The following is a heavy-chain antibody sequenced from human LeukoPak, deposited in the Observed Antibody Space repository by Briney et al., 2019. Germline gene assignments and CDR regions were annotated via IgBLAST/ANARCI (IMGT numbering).Heavy chain of an antibody. D-gene: IGHD2-2*01. CDR1: GFTFSSYG. J-gene: IGHJ6*03. V-gene: IGHV3-30*02. CDR3: AKREPTVPAAIYYYYYYMDV. Sequence: PGGSLRLSCAASGFTFSSYGMHWVRQAPGKGLEWVAFIRYDGSSKYYADSVKGRFTISRDNSKNTLYLQMNSLRAEDTAVYYCAKREPTVPAAIYYYYYYMDVWGKGTTVTVSS. CDR2: IRYDGSSK.